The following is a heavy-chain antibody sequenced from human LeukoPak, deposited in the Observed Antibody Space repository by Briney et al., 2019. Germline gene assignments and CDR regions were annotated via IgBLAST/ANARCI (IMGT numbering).Heavy chain of an antibody. CDR1: GFTVSSNY. CDR2: LYSGGNT. CDR3: ARCSGWIYYFDY. J-gene: IGHJ4*02. Sequence: GGSLRLSCVVSGFTVSSNYMSWVRQAPGKGLEWVSVLYSGGNTYHADSVKGRFTISRDNSKNTLYLQMNSLRAEDTAVYYCARCSGWIYYFDYWGQGTLVTASS. V-gene: IGHV3-53*01. D-gene: IGHD6-19*01.